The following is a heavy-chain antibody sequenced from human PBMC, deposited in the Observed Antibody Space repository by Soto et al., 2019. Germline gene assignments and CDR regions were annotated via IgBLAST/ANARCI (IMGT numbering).Heavy chain of an antibody. CDR1: GGTFSSYA. CDR2: IIPIFGTA. V-gene: IGHV1-69*01. D-gene: IGHD4-17*01. Sequence: QVQLVQSGAEVKKPGSSVKVSYKASGGTFSSYAISWVRQAPGQGLEWMGGIIPIFGTANYAQKFQGRVTITADESTSTAYMELSSLRSEDTAVYYCARERGMTTVTTGGWFDPWGQGTLVTVSS. J-gene: IGHJ5*02. CDR3: ARERGMTTVTTGGWFDP.